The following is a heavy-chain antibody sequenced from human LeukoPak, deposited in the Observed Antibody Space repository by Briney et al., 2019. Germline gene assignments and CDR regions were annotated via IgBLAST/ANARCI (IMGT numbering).Heavy chain of an antibody. CDR2: IYYSGST. CDR1: GGSISSYY. D-gene: IGHD5-18*01. Sequence: TPSETLSLTCTVSGGSISSYYWRWIRQPPGKGLEWFGYIYYSGSTNYNPSLKSRVTISVDTSKNQFSLKLSPVTAADTAVYYCARSALYSYGLNWFDPWGQGTLVTVSS. CDR3: ARSALYSYGLNWFDP. J-gene: IGHJ5*02. V-gene: IGHV4-59*01.